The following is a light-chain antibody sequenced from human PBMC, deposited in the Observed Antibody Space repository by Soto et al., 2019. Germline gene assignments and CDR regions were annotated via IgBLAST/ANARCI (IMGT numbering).Light chain of an antibody. CDR3: QQYERYPMT. CDR1: QSISSW. Sequence: DSQMTQYPSTLSASVGDRVTITCRASQSISSWLAWYQQKPGKAPKLLISKASTLQSGVPPRFSGSGYGTEFTLTISSLQPADFATYYCQQYERYPMTFGGGTKVDIK. CDR2: KAS. J-gene: IGKJ4*01. V-gene: IGKV1-5*03.